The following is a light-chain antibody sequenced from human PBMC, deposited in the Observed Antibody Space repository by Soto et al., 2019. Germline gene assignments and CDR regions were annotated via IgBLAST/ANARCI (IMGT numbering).Light chain of an antibody. CDR1: SSNIGAGYD. V-gene: IGLV1-40*01. CDR2: GNS. J-gene: IGLJ2*01. Sequence: QSVLTQPPSVSGAPGQRVTISCTGSSSNIGAGYDVHWYQQLPGTAPKLLIYGNSNRPSGVPDRFSGSKSGTSASLAITGLQAEDEADYYCQSYDSSLSGSMVFGGGIQLTVL. CDR3: QSYDSSLSGSMV.